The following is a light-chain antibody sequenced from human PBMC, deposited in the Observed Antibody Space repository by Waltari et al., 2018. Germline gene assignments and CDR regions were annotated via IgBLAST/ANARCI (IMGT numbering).Light chain of an antibody. CDR3: QSEVNSRTYAIL. Sequence: SYELTQPPSVSVSPGQPARITCSGAALAQKYAYWYQQKPGQAPMLLIYKDNERPSGIPERFSGSSSGTTVTLTISGVQAEDEADYYCQSEVNSRTYAILFGGGTKVTVL. CDR2: KDN. V-gene: IGLV3-25*03. CDR1: ALAQKY. J-gene: IGLJ2*01.